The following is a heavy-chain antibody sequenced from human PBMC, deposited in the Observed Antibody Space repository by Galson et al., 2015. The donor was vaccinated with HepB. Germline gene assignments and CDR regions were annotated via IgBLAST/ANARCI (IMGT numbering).Heavy chain of an antibody. CDR2: IYHSGNT. D-gene: IGHD6-6*01. V-gene: IGHV4-39*01. Sequence: ETLSLTCTVSGGSISSTGYYWGWIRQPPGKGLEWIGNIYHSGNTYYNPSLGSRVTISVDTSKNQFSLKLSPVTAADTAVYYCARQSTAASDYWGQGTLITVSS. CDR3: ARQSTAASDY. CDR1: GGSISSTGYY. J-gene: IGHJ4*02.